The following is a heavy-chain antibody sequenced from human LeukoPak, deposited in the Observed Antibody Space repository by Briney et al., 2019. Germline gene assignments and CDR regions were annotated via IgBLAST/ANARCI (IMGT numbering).Heavy chain of an antibody. Sequence: GGSLRLSCAASGFTFSSYGMTWVRQAPGKGLEWVSYISSSSSTIYYADSVKGRFTISRDNAKKSLYLQMNRLRADDTAVYHCARVRSAAAGPLDYWGQGTLVTVSS. J-gene: IGHJ4*02. V-gene: IGHV3-48*04. D-gene: IGHD6-13*01. CDR3: ARVRSAAAGPLDY. CDR1: GFTFSSYG. CDR2: ISSSSSTI.